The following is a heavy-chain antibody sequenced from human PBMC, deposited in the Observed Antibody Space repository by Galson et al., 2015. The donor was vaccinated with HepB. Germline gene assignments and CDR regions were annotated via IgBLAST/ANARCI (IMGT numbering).Heavy chain of an antibody. Sequence: ETLSLTCAVSGGSISSTNWWSWVRQPPGKGLEWIGEIYHRGNTNYNPSLKSRVTISVDKSKNQFSLRLSSVTAADTAVYYCTRGKRSSIDWFDPWGQGILVTVSS. CDR2: IYHRGNT. V-gene: IGHV4-4*02. CDR3: TRGKRSSIDWFDP. D-gene: IGHD6-6*01. CDR1: GGSISSTNW. J-gene: IGHJ5*02.